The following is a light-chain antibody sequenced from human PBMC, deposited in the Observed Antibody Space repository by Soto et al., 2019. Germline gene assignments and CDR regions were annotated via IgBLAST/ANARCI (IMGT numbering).Light chain of an antibody. CDR3: QQFNYWPLT. CDR1: QSVTNY. Sequence: PPSRATLSLSPGESTTVPCGASQSVTNYIAWYQQRPGQAPRLLIYGASTRASGIPARFSASGSGTEFTLTISSLQSEDFAVYYCQQFNYWPLTFGQGTKVDI. CDR2: GAS. V-gene: IGKV3-15*01. J-gene: IGKJ1*01.